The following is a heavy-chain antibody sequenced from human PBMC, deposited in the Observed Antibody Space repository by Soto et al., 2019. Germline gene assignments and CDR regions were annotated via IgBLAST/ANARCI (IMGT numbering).Heavy chain of an antibody. Sequence: QVQLQQWGAGLLKPSETLSLTCAVYGGSFSGYYWSWIRQPPGKGLEWIGEINHSGSTNYNPSLKSRVTISVDTSNNQFSLKLRSVTAADTAVYYCARGIPTGQFDYWGQGTLVTVSS. V-gene: IGHV4-34*01. CDR3: ARGIPTGQFDY. CDR2: INHSGST. CDR1: GGSFSGYY. J-gene: IGHJ4*02. D-gene: IGHD2-8*02.